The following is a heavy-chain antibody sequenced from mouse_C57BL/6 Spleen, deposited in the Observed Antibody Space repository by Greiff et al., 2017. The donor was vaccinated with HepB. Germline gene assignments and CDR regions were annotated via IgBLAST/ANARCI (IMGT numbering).Heavy chain of an antibody. J-gene: IGHJ3*01. CDR3: AGSYGNSWFAY. Sequence: VQLQQPGAELVKPGASVKLSCKASGYTFTSYWMQWVKQRPGQGLEWIGEIDPSDSYTNSNQKFKGKATLTVDTSSSTAYMQLSSLTSEDSAVYYCAGSYGNSWFAYWGQGTLVTVSA. D-gene: IGHD2-1*01. CDR1: GYTFTSYW. V-gene: IGHV1-50*01. CDR2: IDPSDSYT.